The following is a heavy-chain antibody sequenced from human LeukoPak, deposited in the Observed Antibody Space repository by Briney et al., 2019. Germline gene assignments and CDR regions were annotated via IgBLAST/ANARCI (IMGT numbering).Heavy chain of an antibody. J-gene: IGHJ4*02. Sequence: SETLSLTCTVSGGSISSYYWTWIRQPADKGLEWIGRISTSGSTSYDPSLKSRVTISVDTSKNQFSLKLSSVTAADTAVYYCARGRHYYGSGSFSYWGQGTLVTVSS. D-gene: IGHD3-10*01. V-gene: IGHV4-4*07. CDR3: ARGRHYYGSGSFSY. CDR1: GGSISSYY. CDR2: ISTSGST.